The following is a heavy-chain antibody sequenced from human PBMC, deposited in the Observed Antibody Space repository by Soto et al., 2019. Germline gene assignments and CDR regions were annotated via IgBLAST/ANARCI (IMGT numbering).Heavy chain of an antibody. V-gene: IGHV3-15*05. Sequence: EVQLVESGGGLVKPGVSLRLSCVGSGLTLSDAWMNWVRQIPGKGTEWVGRIKTKSDGAVTDYAALAKGRFTISRADSENTVYLQMNSQKTEDTAVYYCAREWFGDFVWGQGILVTVSS. J-gene: IGHJ4*02. CDR1: GLTLSDAW. CDR2: IKTKSDGAVT. D-gene: IGHD3-10*01. CDR3: AREWFGDFV.